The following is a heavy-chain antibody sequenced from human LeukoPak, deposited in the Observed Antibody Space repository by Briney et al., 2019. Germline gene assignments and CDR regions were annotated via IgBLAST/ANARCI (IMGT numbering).Heavy chain of an antibody. CDR2: IYYSGST. Sequence: ASETLSFTCTVSGGSISSYYWSWIRQPPGKGLECIGYIYYSGSTNYNPSLKSRVTISVDTSKNQFSLKLSSVTAADTAVYYCARARAGGYDFRSAYYYYGMDVWGQGTTVTVSS. J-gene: IGHJ6*02. CDR3: ARARAGGYDFRSAYYYYGMDV. CDR1: GGSISSYY. D-gene: IGHD5-12*01. V-gene: IGHV4-59*01.